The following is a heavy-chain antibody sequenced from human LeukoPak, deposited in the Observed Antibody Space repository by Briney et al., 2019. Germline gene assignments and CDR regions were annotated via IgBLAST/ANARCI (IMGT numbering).Heavy chain of an antibody. CDR1: GFSFDDYA. J-gene: IGHJ5*01. V-gene: IGHV3-43*02. CDR2: ISGDGGST. Sequence: PGGSLRLSCAAPGFSFDDYAIHWVRQAPGKGLEWVSLISGDGGSTFYADSVKGRFTISRDNSKNSLYLQMSSLRSEDTALYYCARESDSSGWYDSRGQGTLVTVSS. CDR3: ARESDSSGWYDS. D-gene: IGHD3-22*01.